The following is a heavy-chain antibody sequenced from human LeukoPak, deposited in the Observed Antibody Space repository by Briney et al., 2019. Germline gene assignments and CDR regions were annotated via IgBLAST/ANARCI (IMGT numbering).Heavy chain of an antibody. CDR3: PRRTTSAEVGY. D-gene: IGHD1-7*01. Sequence: GGSLRLSCTTSGFNFRAYWMAWVRQAPGKGLEWVSSISSSSSYIYYIDSVKGRFTISRDNAKNSLYLQMNSLRAEDTAVYYCPRRTTSAEVGYWGQGTLVTVSS. CDR1: GFNFRAYW. V-gene: IGHV3-21*01. J-gene: IGHJ4*02. CDR2: ISSSSSYI.